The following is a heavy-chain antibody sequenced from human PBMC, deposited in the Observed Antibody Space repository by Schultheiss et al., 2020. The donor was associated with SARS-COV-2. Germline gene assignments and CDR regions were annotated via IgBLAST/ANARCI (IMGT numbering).Heavy chain of an antibody. V-gene: IGHV4-59*12. Sequence: SETLSLTCTVSGGSISSYYWSWIRQPPGKVLEWIGSIYYSGSTNYNPSLKSRVTISVDTSKNQFSLKLSSVTAADTAVYYCARGVGATTPFDYWGQGTLVTVSS. J-gene: IGHJ4*02. CDR1: GGSISSYY. CDR2: IYYSGST. D-gene: IGHD1-26*01. CDR3: ARGVGATTPFDY.